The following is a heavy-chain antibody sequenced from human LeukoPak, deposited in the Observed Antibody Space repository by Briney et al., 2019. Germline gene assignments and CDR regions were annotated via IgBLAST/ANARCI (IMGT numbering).Heavy chain of an antibody. D-gene: IGHD4-17*01. V-gene: IGHV3-53*01. CDR2: IYSGGST. CDR1: GFTVSSNY. CDR3: ASSLLYGEGYFDL. Sequence: GGSLRLSCAASGFTVSSNYMSWVCQAPGKGLEWVSVIYSGGSTYYADSVRGRFTISRDNSRNTLYLQMNSLRAEDTAVYYCASSLLYGEGYFDLWGRGTLVAVSS. J-gene: IGHJ2*01.